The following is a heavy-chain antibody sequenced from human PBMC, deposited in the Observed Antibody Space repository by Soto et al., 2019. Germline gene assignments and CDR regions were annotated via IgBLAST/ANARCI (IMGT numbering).Heavy chain of an antibody. J-gene: IGHJ4*02. CDR2: IYYSGVT. CDR3: ARHGSLYYDIGGYY. CDR1: GGSISSSSHY. Sequence: QLQLQESGPGLVKPSETLSLTCNVSGGSISSSSHYWGWIRQPPGKGLDWIGSIYYSGVTYYSPSLKSRVTISVDTSKNQFSLELRSVTAADTAVYYCARHGSLYYDIGGYYWGQGNLVTVSS. V-gene: IGHV4-39*01. D-gene: IGHD3-9*01.